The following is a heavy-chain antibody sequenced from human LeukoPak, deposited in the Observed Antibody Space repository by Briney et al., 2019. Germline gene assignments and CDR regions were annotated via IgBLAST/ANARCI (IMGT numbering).Heavy chain of an antibody. V-gene: IGHV4-59*08. D-gene: IGHD1-7*01. CDR3: ARTRYNWNYSSADAFDI. CDR1: GDSISSYY. Sequence: ASETLSLTCTVSGDSISSYYWSWIRQPPGKGLEWIGYIYYSGSTNYNPSLKSRVTISVDTSKNQFSLKLSSVTAADTAVYYCARTRYNWNYSSADAFDIWGQGTMVTVSS. J-gene: IGHJ3*02. CDR2: IYYSGST.